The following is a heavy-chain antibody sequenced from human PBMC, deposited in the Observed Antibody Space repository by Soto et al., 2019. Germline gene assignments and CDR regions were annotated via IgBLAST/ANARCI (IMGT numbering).Heavy chain of an antibody. CDR2: ISYDGSNK. V-gene: IGHV3-30*03. D-gene: IGHD5-12*01. CDR3: AGDRGYSGYDSPRFYYGMDV. Sequence: LRLSCAASRFTFSSYGMHWARQAPGKGLEWVAVISYDGSNKYYADSVKGRFTISRDNSKNTLYLQMNSLRAEDTAVYSCAGDRGYSGYDSPRFYYGMDVWGQGTTVTVSS. CDR1: RFTFSSYG. J-gene: IGHJ6*02.